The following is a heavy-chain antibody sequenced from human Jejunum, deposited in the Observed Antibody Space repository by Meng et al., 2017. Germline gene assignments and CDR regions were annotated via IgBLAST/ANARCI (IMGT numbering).Heavy chain of an antibody. CDR1: GDSISSTSW. J-gene: IGHJ4*02. CDR2: IYHSGRS. D-gene: IGHD3-16*01. V-gene: IGHV4-4*02. CDR3: ARGVGDIRFGFDY. Sequence: QVHVKGSGPGLVKPSGTLSLTCKGCGDSISSTSWWDWLRQPPGKGLEWIGEIYHSGRSNFIPSLKSRVSISLDESKNQFSLTLNSVTAADTAVYYCARGVGDIRFGFDYWGQGILVTVSS.